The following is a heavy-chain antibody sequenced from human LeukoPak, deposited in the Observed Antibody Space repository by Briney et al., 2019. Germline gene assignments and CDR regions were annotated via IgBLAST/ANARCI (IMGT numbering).Heavy chain of an antibody. J-gene: IGHJ4*02. CDR2: ISSSSSYI. D-gene: IGHD5-24*01. CDR3: ASGSRDGYNDY. Sequence: GGSLRLSCAASGFTFSSCSMNWVRQAPGKGLEWVSSISSSSSYIYYADSVKGRFTISRDNAKNSLYLQMNSLRAEDTAVYYCASGSRDGYNDYWGQETLVTVSS. V-gene: IGHV3-21*01. CDR1: GFTFSSCS.